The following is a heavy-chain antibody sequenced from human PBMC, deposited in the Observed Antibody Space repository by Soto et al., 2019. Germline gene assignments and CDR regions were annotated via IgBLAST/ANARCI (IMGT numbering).Heavy chain of an antibody. CDR1: GYTFTSYA. J-gene: IGHJ4*02. V-gene: IGHV1-3*01. D-gene: IGHD6-13*01. CDR3: ARARVGGYSSSWYYFDY. Sequence: ASVKVSCKASGYTFTSYAMHWVRQAPGQRLEWMGWINAGNGNTKYSQKFQGRVTITRDTSASTAYMELSSLRSEDTAVYYCARARVGGYSSSWYYFDYWGQGTLVTVSS. CDR2: INAGNGNT.